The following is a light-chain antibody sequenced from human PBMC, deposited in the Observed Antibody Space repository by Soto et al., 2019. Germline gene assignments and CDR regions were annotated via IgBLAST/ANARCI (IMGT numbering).Light chain of an antibody. CDR3: QQDSSPPPRT. V-gene: IGKV3-20*01. CDR1: QSVRNNY. Sequence: EIVLTQSPGTLSLSPGERATLSCRASQSVRNNYLAWYQQKPGQAPRLLIYGASSRATGIPDRFSGSGSGKDFTLAISRLGPEDFGGYYWQQDSSPPPRTFGQGTKLEI. J-gene: IGKJ2*01. CDR2: GAS.